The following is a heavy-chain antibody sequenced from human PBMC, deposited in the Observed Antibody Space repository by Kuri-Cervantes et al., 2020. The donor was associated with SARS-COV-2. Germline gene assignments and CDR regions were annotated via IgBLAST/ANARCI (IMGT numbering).Heavy chain of an antibody. CDR3: ARRDTAKNDAFDI. Sequence: GGSLRLSCKGSGYSFTSYWIGWVRQMPGKGLEWMGIIYPGDSDTRYSPSFQGQVTISADKSICTAYLQWSSLKASDTAMYYCARRDTAKNDAFDIWGQGTMVTVSS. D-gene: IGHD5-18*01. V-gene: IGHV5-51*01. CDR1: GYSFTSYW. J-gene: IGHJ3*02. CDR2: IYPGDSDT.